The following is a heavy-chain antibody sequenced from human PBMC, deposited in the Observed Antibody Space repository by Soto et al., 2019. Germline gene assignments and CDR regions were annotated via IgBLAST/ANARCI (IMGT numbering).Heavy chain of an antibody. D-gene: IGHD3-16*02. J-gene: IGHJ6*02. CDR3: AGGSTVSPYRYYGLDV. V-gene: IGHV4-39*01. CDR1: GGSISSSSYY. Sequence: PSETLSLTCSVSGGSISSSSYYWDWIRQPPGKGLEWIGSIYYSGTTFYNPSLESRVTISVDTSKNEFFLELTSVTAADTAVYYCAGGSTVSPYRYYGLDVWGQGTTVTVSS. CDR2: IYYSGTT.